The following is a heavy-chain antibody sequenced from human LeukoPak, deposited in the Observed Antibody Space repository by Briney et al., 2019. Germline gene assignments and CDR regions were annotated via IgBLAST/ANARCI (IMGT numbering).Heavy chain of an antibody. CDR3: ATYYYDSSGYYYADF. V-gene: IGHV4-31*03. CDR2: IYYSGST. CDR1: GGSISSGGYY. J-gene: IGHJ4*02. Sequence: SQTLSLTCTVSGGSISSGGYYWSWIRQHPGEGLEWIGYIYYSGSTYYNPSLKSRVTISVDTSKNQFSLKLSSVTAADTAVYYCATYYYDSSGYYYADFWGQGTLVTVSS. D-gene: IGHD3-22*01.